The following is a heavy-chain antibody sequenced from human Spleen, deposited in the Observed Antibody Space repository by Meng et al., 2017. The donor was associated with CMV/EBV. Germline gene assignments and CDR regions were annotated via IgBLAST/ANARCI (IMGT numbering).Heavy chain of an antibody. Sequence: GESLKISCAASGFTFSSYDMHWVRQATGKGLEWVSAIGTAGDTYYPGSVKGRFTISRENAKNSLYLQMNSLRAGDTAVYYCARDFGFTMVRGVTYYFDYWGQGTLVTVSS. CDR2: IGTAGDT. D-gene: IGHD3-10*01. CDR3: ARDFGFTMVRGVTYYFDY. CDR1: GFTFSSYD. J-gene: IGHJ4*02. V-gene: IGHV3-13*01.